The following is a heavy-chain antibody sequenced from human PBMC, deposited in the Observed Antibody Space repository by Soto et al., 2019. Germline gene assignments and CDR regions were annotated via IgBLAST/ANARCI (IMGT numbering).Heavy chain of an antibody. D-gene: IGHD2-15*01. V-gene: IGHV2-5*02. Sequence: SGPTLVKPTQTLTLTCTFSGFSLSTSGVGVDWIRQPPGKALEWLALIYWDDDKRYSPSLKSRLTITKDTSKKQVVLNMTNMDPVDTATYYCAHRPYCSGGSCYSLAVGYWGQGTLVTVSS. J-gene: IGHJ4*02. CDR1: GFSLSTSGVG. CDR3: AHRPYCSGGSCYSLAVGY. CDR2: IYWDDDK.